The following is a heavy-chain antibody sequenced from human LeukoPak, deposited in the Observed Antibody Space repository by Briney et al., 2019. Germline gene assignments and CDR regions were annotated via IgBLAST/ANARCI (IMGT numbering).Heavy chain of an antibody. J-gene: IGHJ3*02. CDR2: ICASDGCT. CDR3: AKVAVAGFDAFDI. V-gene: IGHV3-23*01. CDR1: GFTFNNYA. Sequence: RGSLRLSCAASGFTFNNYAMSWVRQAPGKGLEWVSSICASDGCTYYADSVKGRFTISRDNSKNTLYLQMNSLRAEDTAVYYCAKVAVAGFDAFDIWGQGTMVTVSS. D-gene: IGHD6-19*01.